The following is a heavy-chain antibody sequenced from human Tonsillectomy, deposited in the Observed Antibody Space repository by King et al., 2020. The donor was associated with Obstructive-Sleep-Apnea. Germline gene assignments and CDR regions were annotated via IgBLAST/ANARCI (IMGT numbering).Heavy chain of an antibody. Sequence: VQLVESGGGLVQPGGSLRLSCAASGFTFSSPWMHWVRQAPGKGLVWVSRINSDGTSTNYADSVKGRFTISRDNAKNMVYLQMNSLRVEDTAVYYCARPYSSTWYFFDYWGQGTLVTVSS. CDR2: INSDGTST. J-gene: IGHJ4*02. D-gene: IGHD6-13*01. CDR3: ARPYSSTWYFFDY. V-gene: IGHV3-74*01. CDR1: GFTFSSPW.